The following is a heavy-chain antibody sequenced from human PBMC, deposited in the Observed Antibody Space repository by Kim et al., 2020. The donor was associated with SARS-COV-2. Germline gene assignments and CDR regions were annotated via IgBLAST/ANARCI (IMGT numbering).Heavy chain of an antibody. V-gene: IGHV3-48*03. CDR1: GFTFSSYE. D-gene: IGHD2-2*01. J-gene: IGHJ5*02. Sequence: GGSLRLSCAASGFTFSSYEMNWVRQAPGKGLEWVSYISSSGSTIYYADSVKGRFTISRDNAKNSLYLQMNSLRAEDTAVYYCARDACGGGYCSSSWFDPWGQGTLVTVSS. CDR2: ISSSGSTI. CDR3: ARDACGGGYCSSSWFDP.